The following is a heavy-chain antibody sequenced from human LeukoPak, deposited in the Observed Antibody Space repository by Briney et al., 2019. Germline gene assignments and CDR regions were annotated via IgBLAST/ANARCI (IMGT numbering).Heavy chain of an antibody. Sequence: PSETLSLTCSVSGGSVTSGGFYWGWLRQPPGKGPEWIATIYYTGSTYYNPSLKSRVTISIDTSKNQFSPRLTSVTATDTAVYHCARHSGSGSLSRPFDPWGQGTLVTVSS. CDR3: ARHSGSGSLSRPFDP. CDR1: GGSVTSGGFY. D-gene: IGHD3-10*01. CDR2: IYYTGST. J-gene: IGHJ5*02. V-gene: IGHV4-39*01.